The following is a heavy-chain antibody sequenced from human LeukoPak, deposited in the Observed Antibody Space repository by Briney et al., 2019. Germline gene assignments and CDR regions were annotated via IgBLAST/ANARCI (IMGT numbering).Heavy chain of an antibody. J-gene: IGHJ5*02. V-gene: IGHV3-74*01. Sequence: GGSLRLSCAASGFTFSPYWMHWVRQAPGKGLVWVSRINGDGSSTDYADSVKGRFTISRDNAKNTLYLQMNSLTAEDTALYYCARDRGYQMVDPWGQGTLVTVSS. CDR3: ARDRGYQMVDP. CDR2: INGDGSST. D-gene: IGHD5-12*01. CDR1: GFTFSPYW.